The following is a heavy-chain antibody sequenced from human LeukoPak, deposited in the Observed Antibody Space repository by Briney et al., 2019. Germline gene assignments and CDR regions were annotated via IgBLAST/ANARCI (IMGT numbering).Heavy chain of an antibody. CDR1: GFSFSTYG. Sequence: PGGSLRLSCAASGFSFSTYGLHWVRQAPGKGLEWVAVIWYDGKNKYYADSVKGRFTISRDNSKNTLYLQMNSLRAEDTAVYYCAREVSTATVTQNYWGQGTLVTVSS. CDR2: IWYDGKNK. V-gene: IGHV3-33*01. CDR3: AREVSTATVTQNY. J-gene: IGHJ4*02. D-gene: IGHD4-17*01.